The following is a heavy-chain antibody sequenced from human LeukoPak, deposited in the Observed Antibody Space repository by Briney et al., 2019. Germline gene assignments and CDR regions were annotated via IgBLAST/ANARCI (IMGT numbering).Heavy chain of an antibody. CDR2: TYYKSEWYN. J-gene: IGHJ3*02. Sequence: SQTLSLTCAISGDSISRNTITWNWIRQSPSRGLEWLGRTYYKSEWYNDYAVSVKSRIIINPDTLKNQFSLQLSSVTPEDTAMYYCARVDGRSYHRTFDIWGQGTMVTVSS. CDR1: GDSISRNTIT. D-gene: IGHD1-26*01. V-gene: IGHV6-1*01. CDR3: ARVDGRSYHRTFDI.